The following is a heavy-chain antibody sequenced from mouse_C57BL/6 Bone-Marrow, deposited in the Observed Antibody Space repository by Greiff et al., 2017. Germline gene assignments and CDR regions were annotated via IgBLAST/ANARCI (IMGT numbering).Heavy chain of an antibody. J-gene: IGHJ2*01. CDR1: GYTFTSYW. CDR3: ATVGPDY. Sequence: QVQLQQPGAELVMPGASVKLSCKASGYTFTSYWMHWVKQRPGQGLEWIGEIDPSNSYTNYNQKFKGKSTLTVDKSSSTAYMQLSSLTSEDSAVCYSATVGPDYGGQGTTLTVSA. V-gene: IGHV1-69*01. CDR2: IDPSNSYT. D-gene: IGHD1-1*02.